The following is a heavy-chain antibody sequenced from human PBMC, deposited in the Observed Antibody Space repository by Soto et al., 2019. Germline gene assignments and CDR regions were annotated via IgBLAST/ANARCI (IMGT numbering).Heavy chain of an antibody. J-gene: IGHJ4*02. V-gene: IGHV1-18*01. CDR1: GYTFTSYG. CDR3: AASEVLYYYDSSGHNNNLDY. D-gene: IGHD3-22*01. CDR2: ISAYNGNT. Sequence: ASVKVSCKASGYTFTSYGISWVRQAPGQGLEWMGWISAYNGNTNYAQKLQGRVTMTTDTSTSTAYMELSSLRSEDTAVYYCAASEVLYYYDSSGHNNNLDYWGQGTLVTVSS.